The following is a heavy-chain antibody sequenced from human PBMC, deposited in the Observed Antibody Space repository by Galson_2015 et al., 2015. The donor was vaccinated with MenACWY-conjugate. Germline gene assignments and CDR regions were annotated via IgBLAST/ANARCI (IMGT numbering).Heavy chain of an antibody. Sequence: SLRLSCAASGFTFSDHSFNWVRQAPGKGLEWLSYISGIGTPIHYADSVEGRFTISRDNAKNSLYLQMNSLRDEDTAVYYCARDRDFAFGIWGRGTMVTVSS. CDR1: GFTFSDHS. J-gene: IGHJ3*02. CDR2: ISGIGTPI. CDR3: ARDRDFAFGI. V-gene: IGHV3-48*02.